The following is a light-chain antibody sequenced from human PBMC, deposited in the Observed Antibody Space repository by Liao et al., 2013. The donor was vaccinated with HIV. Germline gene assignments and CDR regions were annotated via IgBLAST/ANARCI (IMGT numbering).Light chain of an antibody. CDR3: QVWDSTPDQRIYV. J-gene: IGLJ1*01. CDR2: QDS. CDR1: NLSNILGNKY. V-gene: IGLV3-1*01. Sequence: SYGLTQPPSVSVSTGQTASITCYGDNLSNILGNKYLHWYQQRPGQSPVLVIYQDSKRPSGIPGRFSGSSSENTGTLTISGTQPMDEADYYCQVWDSTPDQRIYVFGPGTKVTVL.